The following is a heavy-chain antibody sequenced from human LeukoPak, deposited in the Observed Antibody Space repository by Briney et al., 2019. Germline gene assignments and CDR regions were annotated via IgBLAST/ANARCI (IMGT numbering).Heavy chain of an antibody. J-gene: IGHJ6*03. CDR3: ARVGDCSGGSCYQDRYMDV. Sequence: GGSLRLSCAASGFTFSRYWMSWVRQAPGKGLEWVANIKQDGSEKDSVDSVKGRFTISRDNAKNSLYLQMNSLRAEDTAVYYCARVGDCSGGSCYQDRYMDVWGKGTTVTISS. CDR2: IKQDGSEK. CDR1: GFTFSRYW. V-gene: IGHV3-7*01. D-gene: IGHD2-15*01.